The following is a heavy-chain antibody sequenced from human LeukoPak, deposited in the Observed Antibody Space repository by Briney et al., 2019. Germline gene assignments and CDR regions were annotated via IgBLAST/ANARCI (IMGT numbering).Heavy chain of an antibody. Sequence: SETLSLTCAVYGGSFSGYYWSWIRQPPGKGLEWIGEINHSGSTNYNSSLKSRVTISVDTSKNQFSLKLSSVTAADTAVYYCAKGPGYLGYWGQGTLVTVSS. CDR1: GGSFSGYY. V-gene: IGHV4-34*01. CDR2: INHSGST. CDR3: AKGPGYLGY. J-gene: IGHJ4*02.